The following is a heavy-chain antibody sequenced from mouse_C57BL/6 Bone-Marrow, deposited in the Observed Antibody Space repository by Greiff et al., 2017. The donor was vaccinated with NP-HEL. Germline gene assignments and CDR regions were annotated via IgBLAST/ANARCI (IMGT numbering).Heavy chain of an antibody. J-gene: IGHJ3*01. CDR1: GFTFSDYG. D-gene: IGHD1-1*01. V-gene: IGHV5-15*01. CDR2: ISNLAYSI. CDR3: ARQDYGSAFAY. Sequence: EVQWVESGGGLVQPGGSLKLSCAASGFTFSDYGMAWVRQAPRKGPEWVAFISNLAYSIYYADTVTGRFTISRENAKNTLYLEMSSLRSEDTAMYYCARQDYGSAFAYWGQGTLVTVSA.